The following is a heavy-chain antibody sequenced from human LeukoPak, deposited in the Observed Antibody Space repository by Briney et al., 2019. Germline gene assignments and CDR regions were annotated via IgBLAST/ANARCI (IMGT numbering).Heavy chain of an antibody. J-gene: IGHJ4*02. CDR3: AKAGRGYSYGYVYFDY. V-gene: IGHV3-30*18. Sequence: GGSLRLSCAASGFTFSSYGMHWVRQAPGKGLEWVAVISYDGSNKYYADSVKGRFTISRDNSKNTLYLQMNSLRAEDTAVYYCAKAGRGYSYGYVYFDYWSQGTLVTVSS. CDR2: ISYDGSNK. CDR1: GFTFSSYG. D-gene: IGHD5-18*01.